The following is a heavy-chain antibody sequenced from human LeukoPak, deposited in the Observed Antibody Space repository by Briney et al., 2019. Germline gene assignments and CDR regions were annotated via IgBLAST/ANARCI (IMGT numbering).Heavy chain of an antibody. CDR3: AKIVVSGTNWFDP. V-gene: IGHV4-39*01. CDR1: GGSINITPHY. J-gene: IGHJ5*02. D-gene: IGHD6-19*01. CDR2: ISYSANT. Sequence: SETLPLTCTISGGSINITPHYWGWVRQPPGKGLEWIGSISYSANTFFNPSLKSRISLSVDASRNQFSLKLNSVTAEDTAMYFCAKIVVSGTNWFDPWGQGSLVIVSS.